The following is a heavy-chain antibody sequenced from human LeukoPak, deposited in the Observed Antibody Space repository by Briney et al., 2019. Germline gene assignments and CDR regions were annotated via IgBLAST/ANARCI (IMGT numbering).Heavy chain of an antibody. CDR3: AKDYTPDGLYDIDY. D-gene: IGHD3-9*01. Sequence: GGSLRLSCAASGFTFSTYAMNRVRQTPGKGLDWVSGILGNAGRTYYADSVKGRFTISRNNSKNTLYLQMNSLRVEDTAKYYCAKDYTPDGLYDIDYWGQGTQVTVSS. CDR2: ILGNAGRT. J-gene: IGHJ4*02. V-gene: IGHV3-23*01. CDR1: GFTFSTYA.